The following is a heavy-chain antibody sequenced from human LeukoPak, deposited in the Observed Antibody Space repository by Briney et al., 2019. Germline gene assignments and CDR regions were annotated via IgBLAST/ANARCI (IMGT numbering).Heavy chain of an antibody. CDR1: GGYISNYY. CDR2: IYTSGT. J-gene: IGHJ4*02. V-gene: IGHV4-4*07. D-gene: IGHD3-9*01. CDR3: ARGDSLTGYFGY. Sequence: SETLSLTCTVSGGYISNYYWSWIRQPAGKGLEWIGRIYTSGTNYNPSLKNRVTMSVDTSKDQFSLKLNSVTAADTAVYYCARGDSLTGYFGYWGQGTLVTVSS.